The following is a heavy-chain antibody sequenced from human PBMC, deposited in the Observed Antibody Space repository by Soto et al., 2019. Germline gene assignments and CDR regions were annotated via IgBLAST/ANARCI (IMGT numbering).Heavy chain of an antibody. Sequence: ASVKVSCKASGFTFTSSAVQWVRPARGQRLEWIGWIVVGSGNTNYAQKFQERVTITRDMSTSTAYMELSSLRSEDTAVYYCAGVRYDFWSGYLGYYGMDVWGQGTTVTVSS. V-gene: IGHV1-58*01. CDR2: IVVGSGNT. CDR3: AGVRYDFWSGYLGYYGMDV. D-gene: IGHD3-3*01. J-gene: IGHJ6*02. CDR1: GFTFTSSA.